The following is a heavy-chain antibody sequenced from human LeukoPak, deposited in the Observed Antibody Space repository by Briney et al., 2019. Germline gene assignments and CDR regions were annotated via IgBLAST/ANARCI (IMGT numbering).Heavy chain of an antibody. Sequence: KPSETLSLTCTVSGGSISSYYWSWLRQPPGKGLEWVGYIYYSGSTNYNPSLKSRVTISVDTSKNQFSLKLSSVTAADTAVYYCARGDPTIDYWGQGTLVTVSS. CDR1: GGSISSYY. CDR2: IYYSGST. J-gene: IGHJ4*02. CDR3: ARGDPTIDY. V-gene: IGHV4-59*01.